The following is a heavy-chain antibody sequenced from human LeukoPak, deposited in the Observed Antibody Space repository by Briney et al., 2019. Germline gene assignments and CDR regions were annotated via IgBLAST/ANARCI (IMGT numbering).Heavy chain of an antibody. D-gene: IGHD6-19*01. CDR3: AREGSAIAVAGTNWFDP. CDR2: INHSGST. CDR1: GGSFSGYY. J-gene: IGHJ5*02. V-gene: IGHV4-34*01. Sequence: KPSETLSLTCAVYGGSFSGYYWSWIRQPPGKGLEWIGEINHSGSTNYNPSLKSRVTISVDTSKNQFSLKLSSVTAADTAVYYCAREGSAIAVAGTNWFDPWGQGTLVTVSS.